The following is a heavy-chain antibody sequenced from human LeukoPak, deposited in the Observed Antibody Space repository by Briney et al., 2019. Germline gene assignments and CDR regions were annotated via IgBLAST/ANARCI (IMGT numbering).Heavy chain of an antibody. D-gene: IGHD6-6*01. Sequence: PSETLSLTCTVYGGSLSSYYWSWFRQPPGKGLEWIGYIYYSGSTNYNPSLKSRVTISVDTSKNQFSLKLSSVTAADTAVYYCASQYSSSSYWFDPWGQGTLVTVSS. CDR2: IYYSGST. J-gene: IGHJ5*02. V-gene: IGHV4-59*01. CDR3: ASQYSSSSYWFDP. CDR1: GGSLSSYY.